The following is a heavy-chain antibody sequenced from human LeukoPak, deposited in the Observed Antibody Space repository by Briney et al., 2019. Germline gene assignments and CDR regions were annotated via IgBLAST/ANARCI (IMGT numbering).Heavy chain of an antibody. CDR1: GYIFTNYG. Sequence: ASVRVSFTTSGYIFTNYGISWVRQAPGQGLEWMAWISGYNGNTNHAQKVQGRVIMTTDTSTGTAYMELRSLRFDDTAVYYCARDSGYSFGYYFDYWGQGTLVTVSS. D-gene: IGHD5-18*01. CDR3: ARDSGYSFGYYFDY. J-gene: IGHJ4*02. V-gene: IGHV1-18*01. CDR2: ISGYNGNT.